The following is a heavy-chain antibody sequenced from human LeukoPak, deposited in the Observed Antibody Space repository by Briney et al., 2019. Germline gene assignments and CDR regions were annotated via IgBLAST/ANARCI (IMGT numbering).Heavy chain of an antibody. CDR1: GFTVSSKY. Sequence: GGSLRLSCAASGFTVSSKYMSWVRQAPGKGLEWVSVIYSGGSTYYADSVKGRFTISRDNSKNTLYLQMNSLRAEDTAVYYCARDSGLTTEDYWGQGTLVTVSS. D-gene: IGHD4-11*01. V-gene: IGHV3-53*01. CDR2: IYSGGST. J-gene: IGHJ4*02. CDR3: ARDSGLTTEDY.